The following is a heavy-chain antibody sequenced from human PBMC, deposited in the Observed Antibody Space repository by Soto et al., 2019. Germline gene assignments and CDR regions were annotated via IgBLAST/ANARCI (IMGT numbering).Heavy chain of an antibody. J-gene: IGHJ3*02. V-gene: IGHV3-11*06. D-gene: IGHD3-22*01. CDR2: ISSSSSYT. Sequence: XGSLRLSCAASGFTFSDYYMSWIRQAPGKGLEWVSYISSSSSYTNYADSVKGRFTISRDNAKNSLYLQMNSLRAEDTAVYYCARDGYYDSSGYPRDAFDIWGQGTMVTVSS. CDR3: ARDGYYDSSGYPRDAFDI. CDR1: GFTFSDYY.